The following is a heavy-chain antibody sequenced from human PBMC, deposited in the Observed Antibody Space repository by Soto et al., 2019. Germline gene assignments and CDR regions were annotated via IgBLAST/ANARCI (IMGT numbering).Heavy chain of an antibody. V-gene: IGHV3-30*18. CDR3: AKVTGYCDSTSCYRGGYYYDGMDG. CDR2: IAFDGSNK. CDR1: GFTFIGYV. J-gene: IGHJ6*02. Sequence: GGSLRLSCAASGFTFIGYVMHWVRQAPGKGLEWVAVIAFDGSNKYYADAVKGRFTISRDNSKNTLYLQMNSLRAEDTAVYYCAKVTGYCDSTSCYRGGYYYDGMDGWGRGTTGTVSS. D-gene: IGHD2-2*02.